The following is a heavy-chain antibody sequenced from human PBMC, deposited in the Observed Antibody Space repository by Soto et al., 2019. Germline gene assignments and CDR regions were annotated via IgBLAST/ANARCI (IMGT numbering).Heavy chain of an antibody. CDR3: STFLPFGPGADY. CDR1: GFTFSKAW. J-gene: IGHJ4*02. Sequence: EVRLVESGGGLVKPGGSLRLSCAVSGFTFSKAWMSWVRQAPGKGLEWVGRIKTKTDGATREYGTSVKGRFNIARDDSQSTLYLQMNSLKVEDTAVYFCSTFLPFGPGADYWGQGTLVIVSS. V-gene: IGHV3-15*01. CDR2: IKTKTDGATR. D-gene: IGHD3-10*01.